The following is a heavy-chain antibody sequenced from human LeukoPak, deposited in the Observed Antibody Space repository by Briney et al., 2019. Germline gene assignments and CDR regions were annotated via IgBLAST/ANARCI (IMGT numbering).Heavy chain of an antibody. V-gene: IGHV5-10-1*01. J-gene: IGHJ4*02. Sequence: GESLRISCKGSGYSFTSYWISWVRQMPGKGLEWMGRIDPSDSYTYYSPSLQGHVTISVDKSISTAYLQWSSLKASDTAMYYCARRLQRHFDYWGQGTLVTVSS. CDR3: ARRLQRHFDY. CDR1: GYSFTSYW. D-gene: IGHD2-15*01. CDR2: IDPSDSYT.